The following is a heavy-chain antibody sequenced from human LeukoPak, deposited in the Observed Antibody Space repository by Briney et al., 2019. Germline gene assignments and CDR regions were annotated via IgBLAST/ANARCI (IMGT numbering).Heavy chain of an antibody. J-gene: IGHJ4*02. CDR3: AKDTTRYSSGWD. CDR1: XFXXDDYA. V-gene: IGHV3-9*01. Sequence: GRSLRLSCAASXFXXDDYAMHWVRQAXXXXLEWVSGISWNSGSIGYADSVKGRFTIPRDNAKNSLYLQMNSLRAEDTALYYCAKDTTRYSSGWDWGQGTLVTVSS. CDR2: ISWNSGSI. D-gene: IGHD6-19*01.